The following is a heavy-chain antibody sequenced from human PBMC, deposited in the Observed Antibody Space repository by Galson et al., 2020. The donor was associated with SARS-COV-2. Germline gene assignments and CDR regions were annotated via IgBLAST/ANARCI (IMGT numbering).Heavy chain of an antibody. D-gene: IGHD2-2*01. V-gene: IGHV1-69*13. J-gene: IGHJ2*01. Sequence: SVKVSCKASGGTFSSYAISWVRQAPGQGLEWMGGIIPIFGTANYAQKFQGRVTITADESTSTAYMELSSLRSEDTAVYYCARSPPRRGYQLPRDYWYFDLWGRGTLVTVSS. CDR2: IIPIFGTA. CDR1: GGTFSSYA. CDR3: ARSPPRRGYQLPRDYWYFDL.